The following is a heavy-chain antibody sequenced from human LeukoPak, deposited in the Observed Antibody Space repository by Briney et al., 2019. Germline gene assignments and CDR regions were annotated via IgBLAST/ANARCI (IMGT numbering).Heavy chain of an antibody. D-gene: IGHD5-18*01. Sequence: GGSLRLSCAASGFTFSSYAMSWVRQAPGKGLEWVSTISGSGGSTYYADPVKGRFTISRDNSKDTVYLQMSSLRAEDTAVYHCAKDILRGYSYGYSAFDIWGKGQWSQSLQ. CDR2: ISGSGGST. V-gene: IGHV3-23*01. J-gene: IGHJ3*02. CDR1: GFTFSSYA. CDR3: AKDILRGYSYGYSAFDI.